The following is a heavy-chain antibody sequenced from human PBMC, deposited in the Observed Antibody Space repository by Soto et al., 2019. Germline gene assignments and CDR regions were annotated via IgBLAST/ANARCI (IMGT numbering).Heavy chain of an antibody. CDR1: GGSLTNGTYY. CDR2: IYHSGRT. Sequence: SETLSLTCTVSGGSLTNGTYYWTWLRHHPGNGLEWIGYIYHSGRTNYNPSLRSRVSMSVDTSENQFSLNMSSVTAADTAVYFCAREGGPDISLFDSWGQG. J-gene: IGHJ4*02. V-gene: IGHV4-31*03. CDR3: AREGGPDISLFDS. D-gene: IGHD3-16*02.